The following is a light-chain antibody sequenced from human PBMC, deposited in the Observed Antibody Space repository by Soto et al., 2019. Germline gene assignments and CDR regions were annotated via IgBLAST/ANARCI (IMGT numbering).Light chain of an antibody. CDR2: EVS. CDR1: SSDIGGHNY. Sequence: QSALTQPASVSGSPGQSITVSCTGTSSDIGGHNYVSWYQQHPGKVPKLIIYEVSNRPSGVSNRFSGSKSGNTASLTVSGLQAEDEADYYCCSYAGIYTLVFGGGTKLTVL. CDR3: CSYAGIYTLV. V-gene: IGLV2-14*01. J-gene: IGLJ2*01.